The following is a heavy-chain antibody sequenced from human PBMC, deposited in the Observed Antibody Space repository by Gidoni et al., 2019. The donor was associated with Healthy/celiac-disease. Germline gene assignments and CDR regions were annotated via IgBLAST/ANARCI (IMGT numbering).Heavy chain of an antibody. CDR1: GITAGGNY. CDR3: ATQNYDAWRGVGYMDV. V-gene: IGHV3-66*02. Sequence: EVQLVESGGGLVQPGGSLRLSCAAAGITAGGNYMSWVRQARGKWLEGVSLIYRGGITSYADSVKGRFTISAGNSKNALYHQMNSLRAEDTAVYYCATQNYDAWRGVGYMDVWGKGTAVTVSS. D-gene: IGHD3-3*01. J-gene: IGHJ6*03. CDR2: IYRGGIT.